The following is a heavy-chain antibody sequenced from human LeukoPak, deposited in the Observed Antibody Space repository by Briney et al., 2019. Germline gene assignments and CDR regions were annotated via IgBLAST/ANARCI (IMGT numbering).Heavy chain of an antibody. D-gene: IGHD6-19*01. Sequence: SETLSLTCTVSGGSINSSSYYWGWIRQPPGKGLEWIGSIYFSGSTYYNPSLKSRVTISVDTSTNQFSLKLSSVTAADTAVYYCARDPEQWLGPFYYFDYWGQGTLVTVSS. CDR1: GGSINSSSYY. J-gene: IGHJ4*02. V-gene: IGHV4-39*07. CDR3: ARDPEQWLGPFYYFDY. CDR2: IYFSGST.